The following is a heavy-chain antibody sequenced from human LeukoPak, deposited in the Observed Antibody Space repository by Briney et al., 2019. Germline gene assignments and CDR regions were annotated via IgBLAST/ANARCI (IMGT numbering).Heavy chain of an antibody. CDR3: ARAHCGYFYLDY. Sequence: GGSLRLSCAASGFTFSSYAMNWVRQAPGKGLGWVSFTSSSGSTTYYADSVKGRFTISRDNAKNSLYLQMNSLRDEDTAVYYCARAHCGYFYLDYWGQGTLVTVSS. CDR1: GFTFSSYA. V-gene: IGHV3-48*02. D-gene: IGHD2/OR15-2a*01. CDR2: TSSSGSTT. J-gene: IGHJ4*02.